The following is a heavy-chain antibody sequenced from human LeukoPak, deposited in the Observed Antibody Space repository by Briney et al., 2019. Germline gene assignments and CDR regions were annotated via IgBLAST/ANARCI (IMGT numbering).Heavy chain of an antibody. Sequence: PGGSLRLSCAASGFTFSYYHMNWVRQAPGKGLEWVSYISSSSETIYYADSMKGRFTISRDNAKNSLYLQMNSLRAEDTAVYYCARVANAYYDSYMDVWGKGTTVTVSS. CDR3: ARVANAYYDSYMDV. J-gene: IGHJ6*03. V-gene: IGHV3-48*01. CDR2: ISSSSETI. CDR1: GFTFSYYH.